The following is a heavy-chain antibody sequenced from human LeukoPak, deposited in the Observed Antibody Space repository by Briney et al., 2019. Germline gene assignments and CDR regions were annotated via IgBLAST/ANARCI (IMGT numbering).Heavy chain of an antibody. CDR3: ARDRGDDIFTGYALDY. D-gene: IGHD3-9*01. V-gene: IGHV4-59*01. CDR2: IYYSGST. J-gene: IGHJ4*02. Sequence: SETLSLTCTVSGGSISSYYWSWIRQPPGKGLEWIGYIYYSGSTNYNPSLKSRVTISVDTSKNQFSLKLSSVTAADTAVYYCARDRGDDIFTGYALDYWGQGTLVTVSS. CDR1: GGSISSYY.